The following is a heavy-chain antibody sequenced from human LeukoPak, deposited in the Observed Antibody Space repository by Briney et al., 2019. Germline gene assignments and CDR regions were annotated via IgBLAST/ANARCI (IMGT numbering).Heavy chain of an antibody. Sequence: KPGGSLRLSYAASGFTFSSYAMSWVRQAPGRGLEWVSSISSSSSYIYYADSVKGRFTISRDNAKNSLYLQMNSLRAEDTAVYYCARDEDSSGYYYVVGVVVAFDIWGQGTMVTVSS. CDR2: ISSSSSYI. V-gene: IGHV3-21*01. D-gene: IGHD3-22*01. CDR3: ARDEDSSGYYYVVGVVVAFDI. J-gene: IGHJ3*02. CDR1: GFTFSSYA.